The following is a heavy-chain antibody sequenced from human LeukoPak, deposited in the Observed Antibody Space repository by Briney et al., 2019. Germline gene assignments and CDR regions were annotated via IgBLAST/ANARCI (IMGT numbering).Heavy chain of an antibody. CDR2: IYYSGST. J-gene: IGHJ3*02. CDR1: GGSISSYY. D-gene: IGHD5-18*01. V-gene: IGHV4-59*08. CDR3: ARQTAMVRYTDAFDI. Sequence: SGTLSLTCTVSGGSISSYYWSWIRQPPGKGLEWIGYIYYSGSTNYNPSLKSRVTISVDTSKNQFSLKLSSVTAADTAVYYCARQTAMVRYTDAFDIWGQGTMVTVSS.